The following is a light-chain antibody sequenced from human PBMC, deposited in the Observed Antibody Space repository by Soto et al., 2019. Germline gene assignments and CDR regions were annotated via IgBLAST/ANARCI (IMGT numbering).Light chain of an antibody. CDR3: KKYNSYRRT. CDR2: KAS. Sequence: DIQMTQSPSTLSASVGDRVTITCRASQSISSWLAWYQQKPGKAPKLLIYKASSLESGVPSRFSGSGSGTEFTLIMSSLQPDDFATYYCKKYNSYRRTFGQGTKVEIK. J-gene: IGKJ1*01. CDR1: QSISSW. V-gene: IGKV1-5*03.